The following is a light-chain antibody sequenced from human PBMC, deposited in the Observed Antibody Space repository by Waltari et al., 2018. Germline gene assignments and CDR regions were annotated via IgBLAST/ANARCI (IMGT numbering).Light chain of an antibody. CDR1: QSIGGS. V-gene: IGKV6-21*02. Sequence: EIVLTQSPDFQSVTPKEKVTITCRASQSIGGSLHWYQQEPDQSPMLLVKYASQSISGVPSRFSGSGYGTDFTLTINSLETEDAATYYCHQSNILPRTFGRGTKLEIK. CDR2: YAS. J-gene: IGKJ2*01. CDR3: HQSNILPRT.